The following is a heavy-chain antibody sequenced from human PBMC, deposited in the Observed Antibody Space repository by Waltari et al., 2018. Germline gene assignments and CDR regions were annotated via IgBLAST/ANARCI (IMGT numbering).Heavy chain of an antibody. Sequence: QLRLEQWGAGLLKPSDTLSLTCAAYGGSLNNRYGGWTRQSPGKGRAWLGEICQSGRTHYNPSLKGRVIISVDTSKSQFSLILTSVNAADTAVYYCARGGSTPMIIAYWGQGTQVTVSS. J-gene: IGHJ4*02. V-gene: IGHV4-34*02. CDR2: ICQSGRT. D-gene: IGHD3-16*01. CDR3: ARGGSTPMIIAY. CDR1: GGSLNNRY.